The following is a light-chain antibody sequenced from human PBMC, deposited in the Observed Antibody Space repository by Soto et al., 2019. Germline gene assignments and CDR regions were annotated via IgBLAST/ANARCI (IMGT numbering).Light chain of an antibody. Sequence: QSVLGHPPSVCWAPGQRVTISCTGSSSNIGAGYDVHWYQQLPGTAPKLLIYGNSNRPSGVPDRFSGSKSGTSASLAITGLQAEDEADYYCQSYDSSLSGYVFGTGTKVTVL. CDR3: QSYDSSLSGYV. CDR2: GNS. J-gene: IGLJ1*01. V-gene: IGLV1-40*01. CDR1: SSNIGAGYD.